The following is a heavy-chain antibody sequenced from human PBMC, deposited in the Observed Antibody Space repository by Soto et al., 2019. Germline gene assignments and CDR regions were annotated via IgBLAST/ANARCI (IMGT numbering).Heavy chain of an antibody. CDR1: GFTFSSYW. D-gene: IGHD5-18*01. CDR2: IKQDGSEK. V-gene: IGHV3-7*01. CDR3: ARDSGGTAMVIYYYYGMDV. J-gene: IGHJ6*02. Sequence: AGGSLRLSCAASGFTFSSYWMSWVRQAPGKGLEWVANIKQDGSEKYYVDSVKGRFTISRDNAKNSLYLQMNSLRAEDTAVYYCARDSGGTAMVIYYYYGMDVWGQGTTVTVSS.